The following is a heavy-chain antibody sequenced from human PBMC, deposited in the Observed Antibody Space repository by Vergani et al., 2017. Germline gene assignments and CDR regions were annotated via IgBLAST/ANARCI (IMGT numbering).Heavy chain of an antibody. D-gene: IGHD3-10*01. Sequence: QVQLVQSGAEVKKPGSSVKVSCKASGGTFSSYTISWVRQAPGQGLEWMGRIIPILGIANYAQKFQGRVTSPADKSTSTAYMELSSLRYEDTAVYYCASSLNYYGSVSYYNLLYFDYWGQGTLVTVSS. CDR2: IIPILGIA. J-gene: IGHJ4*02. CDR1: GGTFSSYT. CDR3: ASSLNYYGSVSYYNLLYFDY. V-gene: IGHV1-69*02.